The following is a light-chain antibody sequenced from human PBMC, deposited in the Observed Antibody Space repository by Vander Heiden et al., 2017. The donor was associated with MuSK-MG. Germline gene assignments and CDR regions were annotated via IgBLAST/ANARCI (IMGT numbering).Light chain of an antibody. J-gene: IGKJ2*01. CDR3: HQYEDWPMYI. CDR1: QSFSTN. CDR2: DAY. V-gene: IGKV3-15*01. Sequence: EIVLTQTPATLSVSPGDSVTLSCRASQSFSTNLAWYQQKPGQAPRLLIYDAYTTAAGVPARFSGSGYGTEFTLTISTGQSEDFAVYYCHQYEDWPMYIFGQGTKMEIK.